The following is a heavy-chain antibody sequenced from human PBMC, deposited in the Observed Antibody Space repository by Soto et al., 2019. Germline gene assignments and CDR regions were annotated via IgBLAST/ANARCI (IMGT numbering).Heavy chain of an antibody. CDR1: SGSISSSSYY. V-gene: IGHV4-61*05. D-gene: IGHD3-22*01. CDR2: IYYSGST. Sequence: SETLSLTCTVSSGSISSSSYYWSWIRQPPGKGLEWIGYIYYSGSTNYNPSLKSRVTISVDTSKNQFSLKLSSVTAADTAVYYCARHDDSSGYYPEWFDPWGQGTLVTVSS. CDR3: ARHDDSSGYYPEWFDP. J-gene: IGHJ5*02.